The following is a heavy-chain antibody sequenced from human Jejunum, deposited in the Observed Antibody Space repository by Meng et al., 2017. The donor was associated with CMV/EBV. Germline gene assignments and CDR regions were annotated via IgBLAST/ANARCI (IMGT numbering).Heavy chain of an antibody. Sequence: TFSSYAMSWVRQAPGKGLEWVSALSSSGGSTDYADSVKGRFTITRDNSKNTLYLQMNSLRAEDTAVYYCAKDRYSGYAPYDAFDIWGQGTMVTVSS. J-gene: IGHJ3*02. D-gene: IGHD5-12*01. CDR2: LSSSGGST. CDR3: AKDRYSGYAPYDAFDI. CDR1: TFSSYA. V-gene: IGHV3-23*01.